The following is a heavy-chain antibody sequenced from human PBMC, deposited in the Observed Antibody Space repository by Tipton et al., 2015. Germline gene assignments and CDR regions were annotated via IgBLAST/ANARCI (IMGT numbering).Heavy chain of an antibody. Sequence: SLRLSCAASGFSFSFYGMHWVRQAPGKGLEWVAVIWFDGSEKYYADSVMGRFTISRDNSQNTLYLQMNGLGAEDTAVYYCARETPGAAAGAFDYWGQGILVTVSS. CDR3: ARETPGAAAGAFDY. D-gene: IGHD6-13*01. CDR1: GFSFSFYG. J-gene: IGHJ4*02. CDR2: IWFDGSEK. V-gene: IGHV3-33*01.